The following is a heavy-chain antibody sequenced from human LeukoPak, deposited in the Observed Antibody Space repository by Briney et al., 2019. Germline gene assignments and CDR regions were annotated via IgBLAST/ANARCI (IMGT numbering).Heavy chain of an antibody. Sequence: GGSLRLSCVASGFTFDDYAMHWVRQAPGKGLEWVSGISWNSGSIGYADSVKGRFTVSRDNAKNTLYLQMDSLRAEDTAVYYCARDADTSSRYSRFDYWGQGTLVTVSS. D-gene: IGHD3-22*01. V-gene: IGHV3-9*01. CDR2: ISWNSGSI. CDR3: ARDADTSSRYSRFDY. CDR1: GFTFDDYA. J-gene: IGHJ4*02.